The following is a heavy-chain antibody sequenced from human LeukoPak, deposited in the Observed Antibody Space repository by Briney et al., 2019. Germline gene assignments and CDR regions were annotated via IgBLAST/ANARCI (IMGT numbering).Heavy chain of an antibody. J-gene: IGHJ4*02. CDR3: ARETPRRGETRDGYR. V-gene: IGHV3-7*01. D-gene: IGHD5-24*01. CDR2: IKEDGSVT. Sequence: GGSLRLSCAASGFTFSSYGMHWVRQAPGKGLECLANIKEDGSVTYYADSVKGRFTISRDNPKNLLFLQINSLRVEDTAVYYCARETPRRGETRDGYRWGQGTVVTVSS. CDR1: GFTFSSYG.